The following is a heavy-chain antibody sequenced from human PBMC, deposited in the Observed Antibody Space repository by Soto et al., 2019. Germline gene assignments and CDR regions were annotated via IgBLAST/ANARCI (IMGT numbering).Heavy chain of an antibody. CDR2: TKSDGSTT. CDR1: GFTFSRHW. J-gene: IGHJ3*02. V-gene: IGHV3-74*01. Sequence: EVQLVESGGGLVQPCGSLRLSCAASGFTFSRHWMHCVRQVPGKGLVWVSRTKSDGSTTTYADSVKGRFTISRDNAKNTLYVQMNSLRAEDTAVYSCARGQEGGSYFLAFDIWGQGTTVTVSS. CDR3: ARGQEGGSYFLAFDI. D-gene: IGHD1-26*01.